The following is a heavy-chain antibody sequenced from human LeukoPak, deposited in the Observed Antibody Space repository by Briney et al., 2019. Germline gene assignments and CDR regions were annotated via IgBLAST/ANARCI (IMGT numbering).Heavy chain of an antibody. CDR3: AKDRMKWRVAAASIEY. Sequence: PGGSLRLSCATSGFTFSSYGMHWVRQAPGKGLEWVAVISYDGSNKYYADSVKGRFTISRDNSKSTLYLQMNSLRGDDTAVYYCAKDRMKWRVAAASIEYWGRGTLVAVST. CDR2: ISYDGSNK. D-gene: IGHD2-2*01. CDR1: GFTFSSYG. V-gene: IGHV3-30*18. J-gene: IGHJ4*02.